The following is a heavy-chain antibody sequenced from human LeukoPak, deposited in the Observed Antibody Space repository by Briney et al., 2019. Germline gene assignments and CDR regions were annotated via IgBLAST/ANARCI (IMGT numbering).Heavy chain of an antibody. D-gene: IGHD6-13*01. CDR3: AKVISGSSSWSSFDY. CDR1: GFTFSSYG. Sequence: PGGSLRLSCAASGFTFSSYGMHWVRQAPGKGLEWVAVISYDGSNKYYADSVKGRFTISRDNSKNTLYLQMNSLRAEDTAVYYCAKVISGSSSWSSFDYWGQGTQVTVSS. CDR2: ISYDGSNK. J-gene: IGHJ4*02. V-gene: IGHV3-30*18.